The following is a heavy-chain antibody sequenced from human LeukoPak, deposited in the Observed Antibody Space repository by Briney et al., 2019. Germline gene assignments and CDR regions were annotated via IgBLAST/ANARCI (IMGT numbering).Heavy chain of an antibody. CDR1: GDSISTYY. V-gene: IGHV4-59*01. Sequence: SETLSLTCTVSGDSISTYYWSWIRQPPGKGLEWIGYIHYSGSTNYNPSLKSRVTISVDTSRNHFSLKLRSVTAADTAVYYCARRRRRSFGFDHWGQGTLVTVSS. J-gene: IGHJ4*02. CDR3: ARRRRRSFGFDH. D-gene: IGHD5-18*01. CDR2: IHYSGST.